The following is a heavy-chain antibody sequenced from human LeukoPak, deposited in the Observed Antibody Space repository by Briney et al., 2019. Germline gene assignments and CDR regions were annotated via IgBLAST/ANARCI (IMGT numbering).Heavy chain of an antibody. CDR2: ISGSGGST. V-gene: IGHV3-23*01. D-gene: IGHD6-13*01. CDR3: AKALRVAAAMYDAFDI. Sequence: GGSLRLSCAASGFTFSSYAMSWVRQAPGKGLEWVSAISGSGGSTYYADSVKGRFTISRDNSKNTLYLQMNSLRAEDTAVYYCAKALRVAAAMYDAFDIWGQGTMATASS. J-gene: IGHJ3*02. CDR1: GFTFSSYA.